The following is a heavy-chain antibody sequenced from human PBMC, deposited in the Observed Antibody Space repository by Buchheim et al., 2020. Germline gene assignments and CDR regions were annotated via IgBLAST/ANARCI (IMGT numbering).Heavy chain of an antibody. CDR3: ARDSDSSSWYRYFDY. D-gene: IGHD6-13*01. CDR1: GFTFSSYE. CDR2: ISSSGSTI. J-gene: IGHJ4*02. V-gene: IGHV3-48*03. Sequence: EVQLVESGGGLVQPGGSLRLSCAASGFTFSSYEMNWVRPAPGKGLEWVSYISSSGSTIYYADSVKGRFTISRDNATNSLYLQMNSLRAEDTAVYYCARDSDSSSWYRYFDYWGQGTL.